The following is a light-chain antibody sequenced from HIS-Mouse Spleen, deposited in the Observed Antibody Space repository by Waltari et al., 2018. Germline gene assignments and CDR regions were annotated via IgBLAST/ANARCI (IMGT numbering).Light chain of an antibody. J-gene: IGLJ2*01. Sequence: SYELTQPPSVSVSPGQTASITCSGDKLGDKYACWYQQKPGQSPVLVIYRDSKRPSGIPARFSGSNSGNPATLTISGTQAMDEADYYCQAWDSSTVVFGGGTKLTVL. V-gene: IGLV3-1*01. CDR3: QAWDSSTVV. CDR2: RDS. CDR1: KLGDKY.